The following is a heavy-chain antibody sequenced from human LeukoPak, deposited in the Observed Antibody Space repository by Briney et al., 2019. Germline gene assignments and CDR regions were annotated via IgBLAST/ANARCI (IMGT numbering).Heavy chain of an antibody. D-gene: IGHD2-15*01. Sequence: ASVKVSCKTSGYRFSDYYMHWVRQAPGQGLEWMGWVNSNSGGTHCAQKFEGRVTMTRDTSISTAYMELSRLKSDDTAVYYCARGYCSGGSCYHFESWGQGTLVTVSS. CDR2: VNSNSGGT. V-gene: IGHV1-2*02. CDR1: GYRFSDYY. CDR3: ARGYCSGGSCYHFES. J-gene: IGHJ4*02.